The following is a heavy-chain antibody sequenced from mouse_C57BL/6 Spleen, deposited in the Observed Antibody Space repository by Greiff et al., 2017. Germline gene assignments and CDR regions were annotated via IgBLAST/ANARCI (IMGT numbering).Heavy chain of an antibody. V-gene: IGHV1-53*01. CDR1: GYTFTSYW. Sequence: QVQLQQPGTELVKPGASVKLSCKASGYTFTSYWMHWVKQRPGQGLEWIGNINPSNGGTNYNEKFKSKATLTVDKSSSTAYMQLSRLASEDAAVYYGAIYDGTPQAWFAYWGQGTLVTVSA. D-gene: IGHD2-3*01. J-gene: IGHJ3*01. CDR2: INPSNGGT. CDR3: AIYDGTPQAWFAY.